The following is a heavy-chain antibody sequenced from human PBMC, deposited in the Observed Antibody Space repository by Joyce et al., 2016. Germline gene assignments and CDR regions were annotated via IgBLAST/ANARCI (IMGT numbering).Heavy chain of an antibody. V-gene: IGHV4-31*03. CDR1: GDSVTSFGYY. CDR2: ISYTGTT. Sequence: QVQLQESGSRLVKPSQTLSLTCSVSGDSVTSFGYYWTWIRQRPGKGLEWMGFISYTGTTFYHASLRSRGTISRDTSKNQFTLRLTSVSDAGTATYYCTRGDFWGQGAPVTVSA. J-gene: IGHJ4*02. CDR3: TRGDF.